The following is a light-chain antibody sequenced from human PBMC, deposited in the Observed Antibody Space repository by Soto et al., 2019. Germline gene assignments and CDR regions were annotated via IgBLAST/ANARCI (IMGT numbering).Light chain of an antibody. V-gene: IGKV4-1*01. J-gene: IGKJ1*01. CDR3: QQHYSIPCT. Sequence: DIVLTESPYWRAGSLRERGTIDCKSSQSVLHSANNKICLAGYQQKPGQPPKGLIYWASNRESWVPPRFSGSGSATDFTPPISSLQAEDVAAYYCQQHYSIPCTFGQGTKVDIK. CDR1: QSVLHSANNKIC. CDR2: WAS.